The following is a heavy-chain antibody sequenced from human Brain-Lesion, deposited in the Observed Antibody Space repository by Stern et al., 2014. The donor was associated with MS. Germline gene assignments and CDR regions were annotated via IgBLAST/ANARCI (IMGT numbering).Heavy chain of an antibody. Sequence: QVQLQESGPGLVKPSQTLSLSCTVSGGSISSGGYYWSWIRQPAGKGLEWIGRIFNSGSTSYNPSLKSRVTISIDKSKKQFSRRLNSMTAADTAVYYCARGRVVPGFQYYATDVWGQGTTVIVSS. CDR2: IFNSGST. CDR3: ARGRVVPGFQYYATDV. J-gene: IGHJ6*02. D-gene: IGHD2-2*01. V-gene: IGHV4-61*02. CDR1: GGSISSGGYY.